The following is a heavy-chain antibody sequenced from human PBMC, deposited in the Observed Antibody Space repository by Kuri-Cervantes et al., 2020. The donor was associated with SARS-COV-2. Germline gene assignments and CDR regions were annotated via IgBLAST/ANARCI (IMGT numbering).Heavy chain of an antibody. D-gene: IGHD2-2*01. V-gene: IGHV1-2*02. Sequence: ASVKVSCKASGYTFTGYYMHWVRQAPGQGLEWMGWINPNSGGTNYAQKFQGRVTMTRDTSISTAYMELSRLRSDDTAVYYCARDRSTIHDAFDIWGQGTMVTVSS. J-gene: IGHJ3*02. CDR1: GYTFTGYY. CDR2: INPNSGGT. CDR3: ARDRSTIHDAFDI.